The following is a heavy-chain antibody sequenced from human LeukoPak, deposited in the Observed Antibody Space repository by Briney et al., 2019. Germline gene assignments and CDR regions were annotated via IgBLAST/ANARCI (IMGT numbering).Heavy chain of an antibody. CDR2: ISVSGSGT. V-gene: IGHV3-23*01. CDR3: AKLGYNGSYYGGLDAFDI. CDR1: GFTFSTYA. D-gene: IGHD1-26*01. Sequence: GGSLRLSCAASGFTFSTYAMTWVRQAPGKGLEWVSLISVSGSGTYYADSVKGRFTISRDNSKKTLYLQMNSLRADNTALYYCAKLGYNGSYYGGLDAFDIWGQGTVVTVSS. J-gene: IGHJ3*02.